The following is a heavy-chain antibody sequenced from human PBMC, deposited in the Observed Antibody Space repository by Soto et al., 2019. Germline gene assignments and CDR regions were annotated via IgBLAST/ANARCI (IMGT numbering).Heavy chain of an antibody. CDR3: ARELIVGPAEYFQH. J-gene: IGHJ1*01. V-gene: IGHV3-7*01. Sequence: GSLLLTCAVSGFTFSSYWMSWVRQTPGKGLEWVANINQDGSEKYYVDAVKGRFTISRDNAKNSLYLQMNSLRAEDTDVYYCARELIVGPAEYFQHWGQGTLVTVSS. CDR2: INQDGSEK. CDR1: GFTFSSYW. D-gene: IGHD1-26*01.